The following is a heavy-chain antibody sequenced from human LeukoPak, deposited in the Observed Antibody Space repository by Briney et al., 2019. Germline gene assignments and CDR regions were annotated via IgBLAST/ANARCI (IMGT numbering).Heavy chain of an antibody. D-gene: IGHD1-26*01. Sequence: ASVKVSCKASGYTFTSYGISWVRQAPGQGLEWMGWISAYNGNTDHAQKLQGRVTMTTDTSTSTAYMELRSLRSDDTAVYCCARPFNSGSYDHWGQGTLVTVSS. CDR1: GYTFTSYG. CDR3: ARPFNSGSYDH. V-gene: IGHV1-18*01. CDR2: ISAYNGNT. J-gene: IGHJ5*02.